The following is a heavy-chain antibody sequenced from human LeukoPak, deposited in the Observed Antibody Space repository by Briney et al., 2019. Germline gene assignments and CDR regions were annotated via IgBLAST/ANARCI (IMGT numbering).Heavy chain of an antibody. CDR1: GGSISSSSYY. Sequence: SETLSLTCSVSGGSISSSSYYWGWVRQPPGKGLEWLGSKYFRASGPTDYNPSLKSRVSISLDTSRNLFSMKLTSVTAADTAVYYCTRTNYGDYNWFDPWGQGTLVTVSS. V-gene: IGHV4-39*07. CDR2: KYFRASGPT. CDR3: TRTNYGDYNWFDP. D-gene: IGHD4-17*01. J-gene: IGHJ5*02.